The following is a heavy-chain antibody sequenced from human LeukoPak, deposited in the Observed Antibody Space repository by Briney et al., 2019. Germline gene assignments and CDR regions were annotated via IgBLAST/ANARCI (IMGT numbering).Heavy chain of an antibody. Sequence: PMASVKVSCKASGGTFSSYAISWVRQAPGQGLEWMGGIIPIFGTANYAQKFQGRVTITTDESTSTAYMELSSLRSEDTAVYYCARGIFGVVTLRDYYYYMDVWGKGTTVTVSS. CDR1: GGTFSSYA. CDR3: ARGIFGVVTLRDYYYYMDV. D-gene: IGHD3-3*01. V-gene: IGHV1-69*05. CDR2: IIPIFGTA. J-gene: IGHJ6*03.